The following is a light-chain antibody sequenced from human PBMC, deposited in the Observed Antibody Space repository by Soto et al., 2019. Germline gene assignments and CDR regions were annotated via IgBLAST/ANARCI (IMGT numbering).Light chain of an antibody. J-gene: IGKJ5*01. CDR3: QQRSHWPPVT. CDR1: QSVSTR. V-gene: IGKV3-11*01. Sequence: EIVLTQSPATLTLSPGGGATLSCRASQSVSTRLAWYQQKPGQAPRLLIYDISTRAPGIPARFSGSGSATDFTLTISSLEPDDFAIYHCQQRSHWPPVTFGQGTRLEI. CDR2: DIS.